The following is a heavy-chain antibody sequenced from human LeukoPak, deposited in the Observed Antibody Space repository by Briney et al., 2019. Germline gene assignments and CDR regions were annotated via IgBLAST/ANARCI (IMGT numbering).Heavy chain of an antibody. D-gene: IGHD1-1*01. J-gene: IGHJ3*02. CDR2: ISGDGGST. V-gene: IGHV3-43*02. CDR3: AKGTTMYAFDI. Sequence: EPGGSPRLSCAASGLTFDHYVMHWVRQAPGKGLEWVSLISGDGGSTYYADSVKGRLTISRDNSKNSLYLQMNSLTTEDTALYFCAKGTTMYAFDIWGQGTMVTVSS. CDR1: GLTFDHYV.